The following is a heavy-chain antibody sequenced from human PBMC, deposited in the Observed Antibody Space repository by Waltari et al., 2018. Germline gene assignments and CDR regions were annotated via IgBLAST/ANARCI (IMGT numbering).Heavy chain of an antibody. J-gene: IGHJ4*02. V-gene: IGHV4-59*08. CDR3: ARAPYYDFSRGYSFEN. D-gene: IGHD3-3*01. Sequence: QVQLQESGPCLVKPSETLSLTCSVSGGSISTYYWNWIRQTPRKGLEWIGYISSSGKPPSTPSIKHRVSVLRDPSRPRLSLRVRSVTAADTAVYYCARAPYYDFSRGYSFENWGQGTLVTVSS. CDR2: ISSSGKP. CDR1: GGSISTYY.